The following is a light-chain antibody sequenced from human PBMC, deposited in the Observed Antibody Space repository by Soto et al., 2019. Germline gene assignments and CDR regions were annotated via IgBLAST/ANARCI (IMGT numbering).Light chain of an antibody. J-gene: IGKJ5*01. Sequence: ESVLTHSPGTLCLSPGQRATLSCRASQSVSSSYLAWYQQTPGPAPRLLIYGASSRATGIPDRFGGSGSGTEFTLTISRLEPEDFAVYYCKQYGSSPITVGQGTRLEIK. V-gene: IGKV3-20*01. CDR3: KQYGSSPIT. CDR2: GAS. CDR1: QSVSSSY.